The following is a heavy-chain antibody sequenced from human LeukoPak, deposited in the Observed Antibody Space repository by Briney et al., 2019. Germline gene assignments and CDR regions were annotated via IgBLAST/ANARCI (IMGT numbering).Heavy chain of an antibody. CDR2: IYYSGST. V-gene: IGHV4-39*01. D-gene: IGHD5-18*01. CDR1: GGSISSSSYY. CDR3: ARHVTFVDTTMVTVWFDP. J-gene: IGHJ5*02. Sequence: SETLSLTCTVSGGSISSSSYYWGWIRQPPGKGLEWIGSIYYSGSTYYNPSLKSRVTISVDTSKNQFSLKLSSVTAADTGVYYRARHVTFVDTTMVTVWFDPWGQGTLVTVSS.